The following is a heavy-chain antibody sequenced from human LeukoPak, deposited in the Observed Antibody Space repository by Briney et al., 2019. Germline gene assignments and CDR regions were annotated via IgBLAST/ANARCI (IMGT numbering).Heavy chain of an antibody. V-gene: IGHV3-23*01. Sequence: PGGSLRLSCAASGFTFSSYPMSWVRQAPGKGLEWVSAISGSGGSTYYADSVKGRFTISRDNSKNTLYLQMNSLRAEDTAVYYCAKAQRGSSGWSRWFDYWGQGTLVTVSS. CDR3: AKAQRGSSGWSRWFDY. CDR2: ISGSGGST. D-gene: IGHD6-19*01. CDR1: GFTFSSYP. J-gene: IGHJ4*02.